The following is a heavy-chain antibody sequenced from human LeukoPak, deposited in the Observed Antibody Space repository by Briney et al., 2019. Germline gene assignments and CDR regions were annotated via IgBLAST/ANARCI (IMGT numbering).Heavy chain of an antibody. CDR3: TTVLREPDQYYYYYYYMDV. CDR1: GFTLSNAW. CDR2: IKSKTNGETR. D-gene: IGHD3-16*01. J-gene: IGHJ6*03. V-gene: IGHV3-15*01. Sequence: GGSLRLSCAVSGFTLSNAWMNWVRQAPGKGLEWVGLIKSKTNGETRDYAAPVKGRFTISRDDSKNTLYLQMNSLKTEDTAVYYCTTVLREPDQYYYYYYYMDVWGKGTTVTVSS.